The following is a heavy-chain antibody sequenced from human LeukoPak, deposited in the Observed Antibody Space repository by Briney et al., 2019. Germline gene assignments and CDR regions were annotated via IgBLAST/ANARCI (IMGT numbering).Heavy chain of an antibody. CDR2: ISSSSSYI. V-gene: IGHV3-21*01. CDR1: GFTFSSYS. CDR3: ARCDVEWLPAVRVFDY. Sequence: PGGSLRLSCAASGFTFSSYSMNWVRQAPGKGLEWVSSISSSSSYIYYADSVKGRFTISRDNAKNSLYLQMNSLRAEDTAVYYCARCDVEWLPAVRVFDYWGQGTLVTVSS. D-gene: IGHD3-3*01. J-gene: IGHJ4*02.